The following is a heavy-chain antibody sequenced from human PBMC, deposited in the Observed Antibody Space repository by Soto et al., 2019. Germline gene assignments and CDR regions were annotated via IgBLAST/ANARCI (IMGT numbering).Heavy chain of an antibody. V-gene: IGHV1-69*02. CDR2: IIPILGIA. CDR1: GGTFSSYT. CDR3: ASIFKPVAASESFQH. J-gene: IGHJ1*01. Sequence: QVQLVQSGAEVKKPGSSVKVSCKASGGTFSSYTISWVRQAPGQGLEWMGRIIPILGIANYAQKFQGRVTIPAEKSTSTPYMGLGSQRSEDTAVYYCASIFKPVAASESFQHWGQGTLVTVSS. D-gene: IGHD6-19*01.